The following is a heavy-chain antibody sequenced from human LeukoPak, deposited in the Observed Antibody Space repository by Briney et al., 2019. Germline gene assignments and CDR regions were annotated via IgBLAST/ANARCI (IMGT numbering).Heavy chain of an antibody. CDR2: INGDGSNS. J-gene: IGHJ4*02. CDR3: TRDLGY. Sequence: GGSLRLSCAASGFTFSHSWIHWVRQAPGKGLMWVSGINGDGSNSGYADSVKGRFTVSRDNAKNTASLQMNSLRAEDTALYYCTRDLGYWGQGTLVTVSS. CDR1: GFTFSHSW. V-gene: IGHV3-74*01.